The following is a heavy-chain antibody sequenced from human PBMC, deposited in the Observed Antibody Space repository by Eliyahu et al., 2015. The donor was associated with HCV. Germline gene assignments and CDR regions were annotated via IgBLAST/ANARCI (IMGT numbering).Heavy chain of an antibody. CDR1: GGPFRNYA. CDR3: ARDGDGGDGYKIGAFGAFDT. CDR2: IVPMFGIA. D-gene: IGHD5-24*01. Sequence: QVQLVQSGAEVKKPGSSVKVSCKASGGPFRNYAINWVRQAPGQGLECMGGIVPMFGIANYAQKFQGRVTISADESTSTAYMELSSLRSDDTAVYYCARDGDGGDGYKIGAFGAFDTWGQGTLVTVSS. V-gene: IGHV1-69*01. J-gene: IGHJ3*02.